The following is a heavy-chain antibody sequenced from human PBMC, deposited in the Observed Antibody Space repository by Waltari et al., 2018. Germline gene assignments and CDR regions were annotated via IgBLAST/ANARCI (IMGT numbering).Heavy chain of an antibody. CDR2: NYYSGST. V-gene: IGHV4-31*03. D-gene: IGHD3-10*01. CDR3: ARSYLPNYYGSGSYYNFRWFDP. Sequence: QVQLQESGPGLVKPSQTLSLTCTVSGGSISSGGYYWSWIRQHPGKGLEWIGYNYYSGSTYYNPSLKSRVTISVDTSKNQFSLKLSSVTAADTAVYYCARSYLPNYYGSGSYYNFRWFDPWGQGTLVTVSS. J-gene: IGHJ5*02. CDR1: GGSISSGGYY.